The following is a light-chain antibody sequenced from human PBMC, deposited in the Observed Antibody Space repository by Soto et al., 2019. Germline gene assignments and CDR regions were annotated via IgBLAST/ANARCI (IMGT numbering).Light chain of an antibody. CDR2: SSN. J-gene: IGLJ3*02. CDR3: AAWDGSLNGVV. Sequence: QSVLTQPPSASGTPGQRVTISCSGSDSNIGSNTVNWYQQLPGTAPKLLVYSSNQRPSGVPDRFSGSKSGTSASLAISGLHSEDEADYYCAAWDGSLNGVVFGGGTKLTVL. CDR1: DSNIGSNT. V-gene: IGLV1-44*01.